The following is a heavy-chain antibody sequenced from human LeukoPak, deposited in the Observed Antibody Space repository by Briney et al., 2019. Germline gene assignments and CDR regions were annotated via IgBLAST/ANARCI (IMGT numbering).Heavy chain of an antibody. J-gene: IGHJ6*03. Sequence: SDTLSLTCTVSGRSISSYYWSWIRQPAGKGLEWIGRIYTSGNTIYNPSLKSRVTMSVDTSKNQFSLKLSSVTAADTAVYYCARGRYESTRLSAYYYYYMDVWGKGTTVTVSS. CDR2: IYTSGNT. CDR3: ARGRYESTRLSAYYYYYMDV. V-gene: IGHV4-4*07. CDR1: GRSISSYY. D-gene: IGHD1-14*01.